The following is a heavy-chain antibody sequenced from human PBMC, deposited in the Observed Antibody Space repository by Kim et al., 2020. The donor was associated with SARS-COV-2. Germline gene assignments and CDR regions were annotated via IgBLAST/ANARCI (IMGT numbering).Heavy chain of an antibody. CDR2: VSSDGNID. CDR3: ARDISALWQLVFIY. V-gene: IGHV3-30-3*01. Sequence: GGSLRLSCAASGFNFSNYAMHWVRQAPGKGLEWVAVVSSDGNIDDYADSVKGRFTISRDNSKNTLHLQMNSLRAEDTAVYYCARDISALWQLVFIYWGQGTLVTVSS. J-gene: IGHJ4*02. D-gene: IGHD6-13*01. CDR1: GFNFSNYA.